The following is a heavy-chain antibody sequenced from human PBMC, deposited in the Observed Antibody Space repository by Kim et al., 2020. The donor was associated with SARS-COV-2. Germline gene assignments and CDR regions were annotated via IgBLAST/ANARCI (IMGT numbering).Heavy chain of an antibody. CDR3: ARSPLRPTSYTSYYMDV. V-gene: IGHV3-33*01. CDR1: GFIFSNFG. Sequence: GGSLRLSCTASGFIFSNFGMHWVRQAPGKGLDWVASIWNDGSIQYYPDPVKGRFTISRENSRNTLYLQMSSLRGDDTALYYCARSPLRPTSYTSYYMDV. D-gene: IGHD1-26*01. CDR2: IWNDGSIQ. J-gene: IGHJ6*03.